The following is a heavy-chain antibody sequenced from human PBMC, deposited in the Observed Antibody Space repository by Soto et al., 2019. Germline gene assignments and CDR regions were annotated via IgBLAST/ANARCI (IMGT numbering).Heavy chain of an antibody. V-gene: IGHV3-23*01. Sequence: XGSLRLSCAAAGFTLSSYAMSWVRQAPGKGLEWVSAISGSGGSTYYADSVKGRFTISRDNSKNTLYLQMNSLRAEDTAVYYCAKDDYHIAAAEDYWRQGTLVTVSS. CDR3: AKDDYHIAAAEDY. CDR2: ISGSGGST. CDR1: GFTLSSYA. D-gene: IGHD6-13*01. J-gene: IGHJ4*02.